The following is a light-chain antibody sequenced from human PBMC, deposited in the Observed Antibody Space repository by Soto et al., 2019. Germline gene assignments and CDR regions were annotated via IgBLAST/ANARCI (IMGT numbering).Light chain of an antibody. CDR2: TTV. CDR3: LLYYGGARV. V-gene: IGLV7-43*01. CDR1: TGAVTSGHY. J-gene: IGLJ3*02. Sequence: QAVMTQEPSLTVSPGGTVTLTCASSTGAVTSGHYPNWFQQKPGQAPRALIYTTVNKHFWTPARFSGSLLRGKAALTLSGVLPEDEAEYYCLLYYGGARVFGGGTKLTVL.